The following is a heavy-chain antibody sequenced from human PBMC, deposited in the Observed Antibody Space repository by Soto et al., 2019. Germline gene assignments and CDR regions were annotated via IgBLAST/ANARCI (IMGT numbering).Heavy chain of an antibody. CDR3: ARKDKSGYFNWFDP. J-gene: IGHJ5*02. CDR2: IFPSDSYT. Sequence: ESLKISCRTSGYRFPSYWIAWVRQMPGKGLEWMGIIFPSDSYTRYSPSFQGQVTISADRSTSTVFLQWASLKASDTAVYFCARKDKSGYFNWFDPWGQGTLVTVSS. CDR1: GYRFPSYW. V-gene: IGHV5-51*01. D-gene: IGHD3-22*01.